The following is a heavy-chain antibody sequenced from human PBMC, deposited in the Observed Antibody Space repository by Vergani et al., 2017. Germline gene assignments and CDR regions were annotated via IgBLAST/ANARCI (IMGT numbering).Heavy chain of an antibody. CDR2: IKQDGSEK. CDR1: GFTFSSYW. Sequence: EVQLVESGGDLVQPGGSLRLSCAASGFTFSSYWMSWVRQAPGKGLEWVANIKQDGSEKYYVDSVKGRFTISRDNAKNSLYLQMNSLRAEDTAVYYCARDLEGWLRSFDYWGQGTLVTVYS. J-gene: IGHJ4*02. V-gene: IGHV3-7*03. CDR3: ARDLEGWLRSFDY. D-gene: IGHD5-12*01.